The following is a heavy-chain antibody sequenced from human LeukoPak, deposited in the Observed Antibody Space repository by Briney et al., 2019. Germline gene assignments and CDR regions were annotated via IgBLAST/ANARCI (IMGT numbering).Heavy chain of an antibody. D-gene: IGHD6-13*01. Sequence: GESLKISCKGSGYSFTNYWIGWVRQMPGKGLEWMGIIYPGDSDTRYRLSFQDQVTISADKSISTASLQWSSLKASDTAMYFCARHVMGQQLQGMDVWGQGTTVTVSS. CDR1: GYSFTNYW. V-gene: IGHV5-51*01. CDR2: IYPGDSDT. CDR3: ARHVMGQQLQGMDV. J-gene: IGHJ6*02.